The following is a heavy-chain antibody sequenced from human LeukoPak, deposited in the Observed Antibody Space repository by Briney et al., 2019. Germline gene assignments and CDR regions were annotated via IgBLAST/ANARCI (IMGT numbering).Heavy chain of an antibody. CDR3: ARGGTLGYCSSTSCYGGRGAFDI. CDR1: GYTFTSYG. CDR2: ISAYNGNT. Sequence: ASVKVSCKASGYTFTSYGISWVRQAPGQGLAWMGWISAYNGNTNYAQKLQGRVTMTTDTSTSTAYMELRSLRSDDTAVYYCARGGTLGYCSSTSCYGGRGAFDIWGQGTMVTVSS. V-gene: IGHV1-18*01. J-gene: IGHJ3*02. D-gene: IGHD2-2*01.